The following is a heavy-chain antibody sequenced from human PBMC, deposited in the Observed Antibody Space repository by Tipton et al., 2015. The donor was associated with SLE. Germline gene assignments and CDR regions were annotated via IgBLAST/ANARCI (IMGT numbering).Heavy chain of an antibody. D-gene: IGHD6-13*01. Sequence: LACTVSGGSISSGSYYWSWIRQPAGKGLEWIGRIYTSGSTNYNPSLKSRVTISVDTSKNQFSLKLSSVTAADTAVYYCARFIAAYAFDIWGQGTMVTVSS. CDR3: ARFIAAYAFDI. V-gene: IGHV4-61*02. J-gene: IGHJ3*02. CDR1: GGSISSGSYY. CDR2: IYTSGST.